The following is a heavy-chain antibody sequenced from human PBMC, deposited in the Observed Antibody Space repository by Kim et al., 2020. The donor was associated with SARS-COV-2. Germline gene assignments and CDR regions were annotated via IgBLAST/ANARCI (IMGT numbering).Heavy chain of an antibody. CDR3: ARRARYGSGSYYMDNW. CDR2: IYYSGST. D-gene: IGHD3-10*01. CDR1: GGSISSSSYY. Sequence: SETLSLTCTVSGGSISSSSYYWGWIRQPPGKGLEWIGSIYYSGSTYYNPSLKSRVTISVDTSKNQFSLKLSSVTAADTAVYYCARRARYGSGSYYMDNW. V-gene: IGHV4-39*01. J-gene: IGHJ5*01.